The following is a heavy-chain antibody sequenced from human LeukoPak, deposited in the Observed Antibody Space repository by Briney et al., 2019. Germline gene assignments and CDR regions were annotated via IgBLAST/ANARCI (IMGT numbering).Heavy chain of an antibody. CDR2: IKQDGSEK. V-gene: IGHV3-7*01. Sequence: GGSLRLSCAASGFTFSSYGMHWVRQAPGKGLEWVANIKQDGSEKYYVDSVKGRFTISRDNAKNSLYLQMNSLRAEDTAVYYCARGGSKSAQQLVDYWGQGTLVTVSS. CDR1: GFTFSSYG. J-gene: IGHJ4*02. D-gene: IGHD6-13*01. CDR3: ARGGSKSAQQLVDY.